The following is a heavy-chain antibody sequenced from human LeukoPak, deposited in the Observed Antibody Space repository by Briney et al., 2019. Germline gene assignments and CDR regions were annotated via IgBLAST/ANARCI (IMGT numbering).Heavy chain of an antibody. J-gene: IGHJ4*02. CDR2: IIPIFGTA. V-gene: IGHV1-69*05. CDR3: AGDRSYSGSSTHIDY. Sequence: GALVKVSCKASGGTFSSYAISWVRQAPGQGLEWMGRIIPIFGTANYAQKFQGRVTITTDESTSTAYMELSSLRSEDTAVYYCAGDRSYSGSSTHIDYWGQGTLVTVSS. CDR1: GGTFSSYA. D-gene: IGHD1-26*01.